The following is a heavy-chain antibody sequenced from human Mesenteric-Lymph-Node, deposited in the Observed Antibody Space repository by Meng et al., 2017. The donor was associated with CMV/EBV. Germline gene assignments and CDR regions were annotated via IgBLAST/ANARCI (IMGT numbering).Heavy chain of an antibody. Sequence: VRQAPGQGLEWKGIINPSGSTTNYXQKFQGRVTVTRDTSISTAYMELSRLRSDDTAVYYCARVRRYCSSTSCVEANNWFDPWGQGTLVTVSS. CDR2: INPSGSTT. CDR3: ARVRRYCSSTSCVEANNWFDP. V-gene: IGHV1-46*01. J-gene: IGHJ5*02. D-gene: IGHD2-2*01.